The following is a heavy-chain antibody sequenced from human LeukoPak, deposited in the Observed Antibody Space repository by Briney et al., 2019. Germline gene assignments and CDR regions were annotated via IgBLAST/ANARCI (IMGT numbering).Heavy chain of an antibody. J-gene: IGHJ4*02. CDR2: IKKDGSEK. CDR1: GFTFSSYW. V-gene: IGHV3-7*01. CDR3: ATQKLVNKIDY. Sequence: PGGSLRLSCAASGFTFSSYWMSWVRQAPGKGLEWVAKIKKDGSEKYYVDSVKGRFAISRDNAKNSLYLQMNSLRAEDTAVYYCATQKLVNKIDYWGQGTLVTVSS. D-gene: IGHD3-22*01.